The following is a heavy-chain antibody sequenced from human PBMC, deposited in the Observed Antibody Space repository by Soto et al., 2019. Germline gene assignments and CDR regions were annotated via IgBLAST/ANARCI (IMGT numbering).Heavy chain of an antibody. CDR1: GESIGSSSYY. D-gene: IGHD2-21*02. J-gene: IGHJ4*02. Sequence: LSLTCIVSGESIGSSSYYWGWIRQPPGKGLEWIGSIYYSGRTYYNPSFKSRVTISIDTSKNQFSLKLSSVTATDTAVYYCARQRTTVVTQAYFDHWGQGALVTVSS. CDR2: IYYSGRT. V-gene: IGHV4-39*01. CDR3: ARQRTTVVTQAYFDH.